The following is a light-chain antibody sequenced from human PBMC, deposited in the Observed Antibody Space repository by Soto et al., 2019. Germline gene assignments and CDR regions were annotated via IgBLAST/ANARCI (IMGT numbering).Light chain of an antibody. CDR1: QSINIY. J-gene: IGKJ4*01. Sequence: DIQMTQSPSSLSASVEDRVTIACRASQSINIYLNWYQQKVARAPNLLIFAASNLQSGVPSRFSGSGVGTQFTLTLSGLQPEDFATYYCQQSYNNFPLTFGGGTKVDIK. CDR3: QQSYNNFPLT. V-gene: IGKV1-39*01. CDR2: AAS.